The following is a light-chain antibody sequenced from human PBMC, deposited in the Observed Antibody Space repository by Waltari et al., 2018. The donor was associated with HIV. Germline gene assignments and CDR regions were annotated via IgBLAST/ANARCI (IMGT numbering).Light chain of an antibody. CDR3: QQYNTYWT. Sequence: TITCRASQDIDTWLAWYQQKPGTAPKLLIYKASSLESGVPSRFSGGGSGTEFTLTISSLQADDFGTYYCQQYNTYWTFGQGTRVEIK. CDR1: QDIDTW. V-gene: IGKV1-5*03. J-gene: IGKJ1*01. CDR2: KAS.